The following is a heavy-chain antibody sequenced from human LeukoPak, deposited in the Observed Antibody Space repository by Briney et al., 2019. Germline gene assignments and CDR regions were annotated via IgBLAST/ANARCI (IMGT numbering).Heavy chain of an antibody. J-gene: IGHJ3*02. CDR1: GASTSHFY. D-gene: IGHD5-12*01. CDR3: ARSAEWLRNAFDI. CDR2: MHNSGSS. Sequence: PSETLSLTCTVSGASTSHFYWNWIRQPPGKGLEWIGYMHNSGSSKHSHSLKSRVTISIDTSKNQFSLQLTSVTAADTAIYYCARSAEWLRNAFDIWGQGTMVSVSS. V-gene: IGHV4-59*01.